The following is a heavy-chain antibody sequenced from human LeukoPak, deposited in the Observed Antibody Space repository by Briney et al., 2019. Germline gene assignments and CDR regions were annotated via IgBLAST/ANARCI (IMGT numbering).Heavy chain of an antibody. Sequence: SETLSLTCAVYGGSFSGYYWSWIRKPPVKGLEWIGEINHSGSTNYNPSLKSRVTISVDTSKNQFSLKLSSVTAADTAVYYCAGITFGGVIVLDWGQGTLVTVSS. J-gene: IGHJ4*02. CDR2: INHSGST. CDR3: AGITFGGVIVLD. V-gene: IGHV4-34*01. CDR1: GGSFSGYY. D-gene: IGHD3-16*02.